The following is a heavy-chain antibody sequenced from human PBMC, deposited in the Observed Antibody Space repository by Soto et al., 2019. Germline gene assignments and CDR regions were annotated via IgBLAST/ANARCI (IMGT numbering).Heavy chain of an antibody. CDR1: GGSISSYY. V-gene: IGHV4-59*08. Sequence: PSETLSLTCTVSGGSISSYYWSWIRQPPGKGLEWIGYIYYSGSTNYNPSLKSRVTISVDTSKNQFSLKLSSVTAADTAVYYCARLRAAEYIVVVPPALLDPWGQGTLVPGSS. D-gene: IGHD2-2*01. CDR3: ARLRAAEYIVVVPPALLDP. J-gene: IGHJ5*02. CDR2: IYYSGST.